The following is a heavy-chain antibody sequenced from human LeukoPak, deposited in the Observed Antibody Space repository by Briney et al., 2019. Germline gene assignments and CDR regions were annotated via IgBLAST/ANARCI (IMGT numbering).Heavy chain of an antibody. CDR3: ARSLYPSGSFFDY. D-gene: IGHD6-13*01. V-gene: IGHV3-7*01. CDR1: GFTFSSYW. Sequence: GESLRLSCAASGFTFSSYWMSWVRQAPGKGLEWVANIKQDGSEKYYVDSVKGRFTISRDNAKNSPYLQMNSLRAEDTAVYYCARSLYPSGSFFDYWGQGTLVTVSS. J-gene: IGHJ4*02. CDR2: IKQDGSEK.